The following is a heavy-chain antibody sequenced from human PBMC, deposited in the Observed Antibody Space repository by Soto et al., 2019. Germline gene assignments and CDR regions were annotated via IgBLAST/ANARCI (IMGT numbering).Heavy chain of an antibody. Sequence: QVQLVESGGGVVQPGQSLRLACVGSGFTFSNYGMHWVRQAPGEGLEWVAVISYDEDNIYYADSVKGRFTISRDNSKDTLYLKINSLRPEDTAVYFCAKSGTTVTTFWYFDLWGRGTLVTVSS. CDR1: GFTFSNYG. CDR3: AKSGTTVTTFWYFDL. D-gene: IGHD4-17*01. CDR2: ISYDEDNI. J-gene: IGHJ2*01. V-gene: IGHV3-30*18.